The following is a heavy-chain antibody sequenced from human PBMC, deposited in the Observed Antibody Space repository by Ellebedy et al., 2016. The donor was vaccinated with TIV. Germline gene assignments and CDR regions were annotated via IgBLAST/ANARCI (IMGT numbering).Heavy chain of an antibody. D-gene: IGHD3-10*01. CDR3: ARHPYYYGSGSRSLNWFDP. CDR2: IYPGDSDT. CDR1: GYSFTSYW. Sequence: GESLKISXKGSGYSFTSYWIGWVRQMPGKGLEWMGIIYPGDSDTRYSPSFQGQVTISADKSISTAYLQWSSLKASDTAMYYCARHPYYYGSGSRSLNWFDPWGQGTLVTVSS. J-gene: IGHJ5*02. V-gene: IGHV5-51*01.